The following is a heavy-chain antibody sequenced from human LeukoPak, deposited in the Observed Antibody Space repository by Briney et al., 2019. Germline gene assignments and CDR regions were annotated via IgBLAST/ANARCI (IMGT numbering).Heavy chain of an antibody. D-gene: IGHD3-3*01. CDR1: GGSISSGGYS. CDR3: ARAPAAYYDFWSGYY. CDR2: IYHSGST. J-gene: IGHJ4*02. Sequence: SETLSLTCAVSGGSISSGGYSWSWIRQPPGKGLEWIGYIYHSGSTYYNPSLKSRVTISVDRSKNQSSLKLSSVTAADTAVYYCARAPAAYYDFWSGYYRGQGTLVTVSS. V-gene: IGHV4-30-2*01.